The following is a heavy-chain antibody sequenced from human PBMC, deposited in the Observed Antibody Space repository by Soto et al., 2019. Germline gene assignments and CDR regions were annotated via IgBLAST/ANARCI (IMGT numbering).Heavy chain of an antibody. V-gene: IGHV4-39*01. CDR1: GGSISSDSFY. Sequence: LQLQESGPGLVKSSETLSLTCTVSGGSISSDSFYWAWIRQPPGKGLEWIGIIYYSGDTYYNPSLAGRLTMSVDTSNQFSLTLRSVTAADTALYYCARNQPQRYCSGGTCRPAYGMDVWGQGTTVIVS. D-gene: IGHD2-15*01. J-gene: IGHJ6*02. CDR2: IYYSGDT. CDR3: ARNQPQRYCSGGTCRPAYGMDV.